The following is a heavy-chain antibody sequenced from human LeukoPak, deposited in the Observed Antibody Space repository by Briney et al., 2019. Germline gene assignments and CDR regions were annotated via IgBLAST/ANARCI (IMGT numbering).Heavy chain of an antibody. Sequence: GASVKVSCKASGGTFTSYGISWVRQAPGQGLEWMGWISAYNGNTNYAQKLQGRVTMTTDISTSTAYMELRSLRSGDTAVYYCARDTDIVVVPAAALDYWGQGTLVTVSS. D-gene: IGHD2-2*01. J-gene: IGHJ4*02. CDR3: ARDTDIVVVPAAALDY. CDR2: ISAYNGNT. V-gene: IGHV1-18*01. CDR1: GGTFTSYG.